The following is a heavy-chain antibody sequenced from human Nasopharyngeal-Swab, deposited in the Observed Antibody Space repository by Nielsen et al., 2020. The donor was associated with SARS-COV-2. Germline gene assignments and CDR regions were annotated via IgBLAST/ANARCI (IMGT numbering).Heavy chain of an antibody. J-gene: IGHJ3*02. V-gene: IGHV4-39*01. CDR3: ARHGTTVTRNYAFDI. Sequence: WIRQPPGKGLEWIGSIYYSGSTYYNPSLKSRVTISVDTSMNQFSLKLSSVTAADTAVYYCARHGTTVTRNYAFDIWGQGTMVTVSS. CDR2: IYYSGST. D-gene: IGHD4-17*01.